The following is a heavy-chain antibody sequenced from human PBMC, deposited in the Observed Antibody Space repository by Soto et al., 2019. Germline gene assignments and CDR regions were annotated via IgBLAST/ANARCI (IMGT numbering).Heavy chain of an antibody. Sequence: QVQLVESGGGVVQPGRSLRLSCAASGFTFSSYGMHWVRQAPGKGLEWVAVISYDGSNKYYADSVKGRFTISRDNSKNTLYLQMNSLRAEDTAVYYCAKESAAAAYFDYWGQGTLVTVSS. CDR3: AKESAAAAYFDY. J-gene: IGHJ4*02. CDR1: GFTFSSYG. D-gene: IGHD6-13*01. V-gene: IGHV3-30*18. CDR2: ISYDGSNK.